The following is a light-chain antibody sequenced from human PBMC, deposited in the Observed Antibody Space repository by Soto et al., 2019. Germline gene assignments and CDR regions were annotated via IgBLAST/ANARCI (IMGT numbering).Light chain of an antibody. CDR2: EVS. Sequence: QSALTQPASVSGSPGQSITISCTGTSSDVGGYNYVSWYQQHPGKAPKLMIYEVSYRPSGVSNRFSGSKSGNTASLTISGLQAEDEADYFCSSYTITSARYVFGTGTKLTGL. V-gene: IGLV2-14*01. CDR3: SSYTITSARYV. J-gene: IGLJ1*01. CDR1: SSDVGGYNY.